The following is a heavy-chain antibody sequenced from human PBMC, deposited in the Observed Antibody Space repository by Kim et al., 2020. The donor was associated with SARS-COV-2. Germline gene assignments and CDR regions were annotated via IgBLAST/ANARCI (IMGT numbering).Heavy chain of an antibody. D-gene: IGHD3-22*01. J-gene: IGHJ4*02. Sequence: GGSLRLSCAASGFTFSDYYMSWIRQAPGKGLEWVSYISSSSSYTNYADSVKGRFTISRDNAKNSLYLQMNSLRAEDTAVYYCARDDRSGKKYYFDYWGQGTLVTVSS. CDR1: GFTFSDYY. CDR3: ARDDRSGKKYYFDY. CDR2: ISSSSSYT. V-gene: IGHV3-11*06.